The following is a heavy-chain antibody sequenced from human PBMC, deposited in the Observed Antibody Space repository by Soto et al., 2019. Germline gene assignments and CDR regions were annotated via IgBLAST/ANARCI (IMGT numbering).Heavy chain of an antibody. CDR2: IIPILGIA. V-gene: IGHV1-69*02. CDR3: ASHIVGATKGGAFDI. D-gene: IGHD1-26*01. Sequence: QVQLVQSGAEVKKPGSSVKVSCKASGGTFSSYTISWVRQAPGQGLEWMGRIIPILGIANYAQKFQGRVTITADKSTITAYRELSSLRSEDTAVYYCASHIVGATKGGAFDIWGQGTMVTVSS. J-gene: IGHJ3*02. CDR1: GGTFSSYT.